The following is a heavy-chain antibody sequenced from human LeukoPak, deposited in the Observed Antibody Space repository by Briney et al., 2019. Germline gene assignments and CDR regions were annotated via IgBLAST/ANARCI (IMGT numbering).Heavy chain of an antibody. CDR1: GFTFSGYS. CDR2: ISSSSSYI. CDR3: ARDPPDRYYYDSSGYLPHDY. Sequence: GGSLRLSCAASGFTFSGYSMNWVRQAPGKGLEWVSSISSSSSYIYYADSVKGRFTISRDNAKNSLYLQMNSLRAEDTAVYYCARDPPDRYYYDSSGYLPHDYWGQGTLVTVSS. J-gene: IGHJ4*02. D-gene: IGHD3-22*01. V-gene: IGHV3-21*01.